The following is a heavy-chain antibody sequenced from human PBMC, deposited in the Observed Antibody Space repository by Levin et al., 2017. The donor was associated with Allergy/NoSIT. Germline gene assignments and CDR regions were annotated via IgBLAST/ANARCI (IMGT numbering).Heavy chain of an antibody. J-gene: IGHJ4*02. CDR3: ASRHYYDSSGHYTYY. Sequence: PSQTLSLTCGVSGEPFTGSFWSWIRQPPGQGLEWIGEINHSGSTNYKTSLRSRVTISVDTPKKQFSLKLSSVTAADTAVYYCASRHYYDSSGHYTYYWGQGTLVTVSS. CDR2: INHSGST. D-gene: IGHD3-22*01. CDR1: GEPFTGSF. V-gene: IGHV4-34*01.